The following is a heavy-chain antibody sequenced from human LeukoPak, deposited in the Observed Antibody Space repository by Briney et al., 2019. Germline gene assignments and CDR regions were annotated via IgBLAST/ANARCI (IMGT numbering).Heavy chain of an antibody. D-gene: IGHD2-8*01. CDR1: GYTLTELS. J-gene: IGHJ3*02. V-gene: IGHV1-24*01. Sequence: ASVKVSCKVSGYTLTELSMHWVRQAPGKGLEWMGGFDLEDGETINAQKFQGRVTMTEDTSTDTAYMELSSLRSEDTAVYYCATADQLLGYCTNGVCYRDAFDIWGQGTMVTVSS. CDR2: FDLEDGET. CDR3: ATADQLLGYCTNGVCYRDAFDI.